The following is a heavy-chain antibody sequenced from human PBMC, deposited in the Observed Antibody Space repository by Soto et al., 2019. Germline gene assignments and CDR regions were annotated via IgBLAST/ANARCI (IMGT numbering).Heavy chain of an antibody. V-gene: IGHV1-69*01. CDR2: IIPIFGTA. CDR1: GGTFSSYA. J-gene: IGHJ4*02. CDR3: ARSEIAALGTYYFDY. Sequence: QVQLVQSGAEVKKPGSSVKVSCKASGGTFSSYAISWVRQAPGQGLEWMGGIIPIFGTANYAQKFQGRVTITADESTGTAYMELSSLRSEDTAVYYCARSEIAALGTYYFDYWGQGTLVTVSS. D-gene: IGHD6-6*01.